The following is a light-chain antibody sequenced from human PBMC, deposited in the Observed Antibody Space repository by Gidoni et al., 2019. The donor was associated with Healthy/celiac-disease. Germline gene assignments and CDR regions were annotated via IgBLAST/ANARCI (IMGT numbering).Light chain of an antibody. V-gene: IGKV3-11*01. J-gene: IGKJ3*01. Sequence: EIVLTQSPATLSLSPGERATLSCRASQSVSSYLAWYQQKPGQAPRRLIYDASNRATGIPARLSGSGSGTDFTLTISSLEPEDFAVYYCQQRSNWPPIFTFGPGTKVDIK. CDR1: QSVSSY. CDR3: QQRSNWPPIFT. CDR2: DAS.